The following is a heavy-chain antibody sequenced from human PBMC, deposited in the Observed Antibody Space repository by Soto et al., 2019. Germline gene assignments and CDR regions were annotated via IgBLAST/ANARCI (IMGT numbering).Heavy chain of an antibody. J-gene: IGHJ4*02. Sequence: ASESLSLTCTVSGGSISSGGYYWSWIRQHPGKGLEWIGYIYYSGSTYYNPSLKSRVTISVDTSKNQFSLKLSSVTAADTAVYYCARGVRTPSLYSSSSRKYFDYWGQGTLVTVSS. CDR2: IYYSGST. D-gene: IGHD6-6*01. CDR3: ARGVRTPSLYSSSSRKYFDY. V-gene: IGHV4-31*03. CDR1: GGSISSGGYY.